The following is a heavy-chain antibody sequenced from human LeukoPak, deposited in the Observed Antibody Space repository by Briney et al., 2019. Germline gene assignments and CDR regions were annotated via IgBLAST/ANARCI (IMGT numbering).Heavy chain of an antibody. D-gene: IGHD6-19*01. CDR1: GFTFSSYA. CDR3: AKARQWLVLLDY. Sequence: GGSLRLCCAASGFTFSSYAMSWVRQAPGKGLEWVSAISGSGGSTYYADSVKGRFTISRDNSKNTLYLQMNSLRAEDTAVYYCAKARQWLVLLDYWGQGTLVTVSS. V-gene: IGHV3-23*01. J-gene: IGHJ4*02. CDR2: ISGSGGST.